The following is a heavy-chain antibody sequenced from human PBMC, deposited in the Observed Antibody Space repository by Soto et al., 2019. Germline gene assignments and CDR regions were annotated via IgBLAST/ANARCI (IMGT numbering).Heavy chain of an antibody. CDR2: IWHDGSNT. Sequence: VQLVESGGGVVQPGRSLRLYCVVSGFIFSSFGMHWVRQAPGKGLEWVGCIWHDGSNTDYVDSVKGRFTISRDNSKITLYLHMNSLRDEDTSVYYCAREGLSGSQPEFDHWGQGTLVTVSS. CDR1: GFIFSSFG. V-gene: IGHV3-33*01. CDR3: AREGLSGSQPEFDH. J-gene: IGHJ4*02. D-gene: IGHD1-26*01.